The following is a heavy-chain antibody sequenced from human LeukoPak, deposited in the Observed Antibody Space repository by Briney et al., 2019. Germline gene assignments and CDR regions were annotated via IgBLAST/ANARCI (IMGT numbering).Heavy chain of an antibody. Sequence: SETLSLTCTVSRGSLSSGGHFWSSIRQHPEKGLEWIAYINHNGNSYDNPSLRGRVSLSVDTSKNQFSLKLTSVTAADTAVYFCARDGRSGYYTGWLDSWGQGTLVTVSS. CDR1: RGSLSSGGHF. D-gene: IGHD3-3*01. CDR2: INHNGNS. V-gene: IGHV4-31*03. CDR3: ARDGRSGYYTGWLDS. J-gene: IGHJ5*01.